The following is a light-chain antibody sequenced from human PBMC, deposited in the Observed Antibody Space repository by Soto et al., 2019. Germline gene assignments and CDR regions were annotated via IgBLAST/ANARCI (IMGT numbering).Light chain of an antibody. J-gene: IGKJ4*01. V-gene: IGKV1-9*01. CDR2: AAS. CDR1: HDISSY. CDR3: QQLNSYPRT. Sequence: DIQLTQSPSFLSASVGDRVIITCRASHDISSYLAWYQQKPGEAPKLLIYAASTLQSGVPSRFSGSRSGTEFTLTVSSLQPEDFATYYCQQLNSYPRTFGGGTKVVIK.